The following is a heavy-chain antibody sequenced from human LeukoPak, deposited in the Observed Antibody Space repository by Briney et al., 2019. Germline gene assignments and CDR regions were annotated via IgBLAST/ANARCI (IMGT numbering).Heavy chain of an antibody. CDR2: INPNSGGT. D-gene: IGHD2-15*01. CDR1: GYTFTVYY. Sequence: ASVEVPCKASGYTFTVYYMHWVRQAPGQGLEWMGWINPNSGGTNYAQKFQGRVTMTRDTSISTVYMELSRLGSDDTAVYYCARVGCSGGSCYSIHWFDPWGQGSLVTVSS. CDR3: ARVGCSGGSCYSIHWFDP. V-gene: IGHV1-2*02. J-gene: IGHJ5*02.